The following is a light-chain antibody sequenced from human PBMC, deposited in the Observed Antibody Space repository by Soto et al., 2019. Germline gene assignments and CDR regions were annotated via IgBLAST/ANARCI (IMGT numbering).Light chain of an antibody. Sequence: DSQMTQSPSSVSAAVGDSSTDPQLASQGIGSWLAWYQQKPGKAPTLLIYAASSLQSGVPSRFSGSASGTGLTLNVSSLRLPAFPLYHSLKYNNRPPITFGQGTRLEV. J-gene: IGKJ5*01. V-gene: IGKV1D-12*01. CDR3: LKYNNRPPIT. CDR2: AAS. CDR1: QGIGSW.